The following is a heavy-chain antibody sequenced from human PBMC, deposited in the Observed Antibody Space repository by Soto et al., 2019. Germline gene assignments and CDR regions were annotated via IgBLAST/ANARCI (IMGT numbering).Heavy chain of an antibody. CDR2: INPDGSAT. J-gene: IGHJ4*02. CDR1: GFTFSSCW. D-gene: IGHD5-18*01. Sequence: QRLSCAASGFTFSSCWMHWVRQAPGKGLVWVSRINPDGSATNYADSVKGRFTISRDNAKNTLYLQMNSLRAEDTAVFYCGRGGSDSPMAPGYWGQGTLVTVSS. CDR3: GRGGSDSPMAPGY. V-gene: IGHV3-74*01.